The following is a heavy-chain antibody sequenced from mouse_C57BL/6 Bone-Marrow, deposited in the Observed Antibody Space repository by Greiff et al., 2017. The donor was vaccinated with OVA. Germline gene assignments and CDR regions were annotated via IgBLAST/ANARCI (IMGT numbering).Heavy chain of an antibody. Sequence: VHVKQSVAELVRPGASVKLSCTASGFNIKTTYMHWVKQRPEQGLAWIGRIDPANGNTKYAPKFQGKATITADTSSNTAYLQLSSLTSEDTAIYYWAHLRSFAYWGQGTLVTVSA. CDR3: AHLRSFAY. CDR1: GFNIKTTY. V-gene: IGHV14-3*01. D-gene: IGHD1-1*01. CDR2: IDPANGNT. J-gene: IGHJ3*01.